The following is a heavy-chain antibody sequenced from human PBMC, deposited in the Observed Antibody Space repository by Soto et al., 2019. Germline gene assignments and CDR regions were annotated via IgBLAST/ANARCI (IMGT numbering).Heavy chain of an antibody. D-gene: IGHD2-2*01. CDR1: GIILSDTW. Sequence: PAGSLSLSFAASGIILSDTWMNWVRQAPGKGPEWVGRIKSKTDGGTTDYAEPVKCRFTISRDDSKNTLYLQMNSLKTEDKAVYYCTTDSSIVVVPAANLDYWGQGTLVTVSS. CDR2: IKSKTDGGTT. CDR3: TTDSSIVVVPAANLDY. J-gene: IGHJ4*02. V-gene: IGHV3-15*01.